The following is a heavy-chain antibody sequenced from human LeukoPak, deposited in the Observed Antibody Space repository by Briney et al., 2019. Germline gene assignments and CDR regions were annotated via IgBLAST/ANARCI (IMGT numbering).Heavy chain of an antibody. CDR1: GGSISSSNW. Sequence: SETLSLTCAVSGGSISSSNWWSWVRQPPGKGLEWIGKIYHSGSTNYNPSLKSRVTISVDKSKNQFSLKLSSVTAADTAVYYCARLSRIVVVSAAIYYYYYMDVWGKGTTVTVSS. D-gene: IGHD2-2*01. CDR2: IYHSGST. V-gene: IGHV4-4*02. CDR3: ARLSRIVVVSAAIYYYYYMDV. J-gene: IGHJ6*03.